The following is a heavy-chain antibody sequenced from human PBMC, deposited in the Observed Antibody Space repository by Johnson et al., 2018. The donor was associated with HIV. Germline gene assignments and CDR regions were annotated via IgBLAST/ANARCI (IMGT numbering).Heavy chain of an antibody. CDR3: ARSGLWREDQGAFDI. J-gene: IGHJ3*02. CDR2: ISYDGSNK. Sequence: QEQLVESGGGVVQPGRPLRLSCAASGFTFSSYAMHWVRQAPGKGLEWVAVISYDGSNKYYADSVKGRLTVSRDNFKNSLYLHMNSLRAEDTALYYCARSGLWREDQGAFDIWGQGTMVTVSS. V-gene: IGHV3-30*04. D-gene: IGHD6-25*01. CDR1: GFTFSSYA.